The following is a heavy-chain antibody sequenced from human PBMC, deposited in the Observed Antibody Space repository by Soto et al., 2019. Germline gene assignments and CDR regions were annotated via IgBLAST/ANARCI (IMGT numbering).Heavy chain of an antibody. D-gene: IGHD6-19*01. Sequence: ASVKVSCKASGYTFTGYYMHWVRQAPGQGLEWMGWINPNSGGTNYAQKFQGRATMTRDTSISTAYMELSRLRSDDTALYYCARVGKGWNYVDYWGQGTLVTVSS. V-gene: IGHV1-2*02. J-gene: IGHJ4*02. CDR1: GYTFTGYY. CDR2: INPNSGGT. CDR3: ARVGKGWNYVDY.